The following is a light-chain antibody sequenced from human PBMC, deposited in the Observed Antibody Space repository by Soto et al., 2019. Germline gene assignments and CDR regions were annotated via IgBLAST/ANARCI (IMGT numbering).Light chain of an antibody. CDR3: QQYNNWPPT. V-gene: IGKV3-15*01. J-gene: IGKJ1*01. CDR2: GAS. CDR1: QSVSSN. Sequence: EIVMTQSPATLSVSPGERATLSCRASQSVSSNLAWYQQKPGQAPRLLIYGASTRATGIPARFSGSGSGTEFTLTISSLQSEDFAYYCCQQYNNWPPTFGQGTKVEIK.